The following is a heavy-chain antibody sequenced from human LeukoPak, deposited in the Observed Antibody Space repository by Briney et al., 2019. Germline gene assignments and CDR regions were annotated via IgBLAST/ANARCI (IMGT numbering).Heavy chain of an antibody. J-gene: IGHJ4*02. CDR1: GYTFTGYY. D-gene: IGHD2-8*01. CDR3: ARAPPYCTNGVCYLRHFDY. Sequence: GASVSVSCTSSGYTFTGYYMHWVRQAPGQGLEWMGRINPNSGGTNYAQKFQGRVTMTRDTSISTAYMELSRLRSDDTAVYYCARAPPYCTNGVCYLRHFDYWGQGTLVTVSS. V-gene: IGHV1-2*06. CDR2: INPNSGGT.